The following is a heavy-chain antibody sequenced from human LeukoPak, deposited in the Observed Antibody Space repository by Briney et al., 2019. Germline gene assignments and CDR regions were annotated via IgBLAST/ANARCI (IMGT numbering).Heavy chain of an antibody. Sequence: SVKVSCKASGGTFGSYAISWVRQAPGQGLEWMGGIIPIFGTANYAQKFQGRVTITTDESTSTAYMELSSLRSEDTAVYYCARSLDIVVVPAAMGYWGQGTLVTVSS. CDR3: ARSLDIVVVPAAMGY. D-gene: IGHD2-2*03. J-gene: IGHJ4*02. CDR2: IIPIFGTA. V-gene: IGHV1-69*05. CDR1: GGTFGSYA.